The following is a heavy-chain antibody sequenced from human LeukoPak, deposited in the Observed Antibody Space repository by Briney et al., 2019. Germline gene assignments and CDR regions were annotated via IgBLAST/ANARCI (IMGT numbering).Heavy chain of an antibody. CDR3: AREGGFYRPLDY. D-gene: IGHD6-25*01. CDR1: GGSISSGGYY. CDR2: VHLDGRT. Sequence: PSETLSLTCTVSGGSISSGGYYWSWIRQHPGKGLEWIGEVHLDGRTNYNPSLKSRLVMSADLPENHISLKLTSVTAADTAVYYCAREGGFYRPLDYSGQGTLVTLSS. V-gene: IGHV4-31*03. J-gene: IGHJ4*02.